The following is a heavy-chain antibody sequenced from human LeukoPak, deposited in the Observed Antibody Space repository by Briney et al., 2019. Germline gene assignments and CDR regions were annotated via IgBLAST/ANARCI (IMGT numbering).Heavy chain of an antibody. CDR2: IYYIGST. Sequence: SETLSLTCTVSVGSITSGGYYWSWIRQHPGKGLEWIGYIYYIGSTYYNPSPTRRVTTSEDTSKHQFSLKLSSVTAADTAVYYCARDSPTYYYGSGQPYYYGMDVWGQGTTVTVSS. J-gene: IGHJ6*02. CDR3: ARDSPTYYYGSGQPYYYGMDV. D-gene: IGHD3-10*01. CDR1: VGSITSGGYY. V-gene: IGHV4-31*03.